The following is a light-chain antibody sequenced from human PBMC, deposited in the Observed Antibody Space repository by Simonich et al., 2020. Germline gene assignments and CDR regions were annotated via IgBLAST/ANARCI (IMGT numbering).Light chain of an antibody. CDR2: DVS. J-gene: IGKJ1*01. Sequence: DIVMTQTPLSLSVTPGQPASISCKSSQSLLHSDGKTYLYWYLQKPGQSPQLLIYDVSNRFSGVPDRFSGSGSGTDFTLKISRVEAEDVGVYYCMQSIQLQTFGQGTKVEIK. V-gene: IGKV2D-29*02. CDR3: MQSIQLQT. CDR1: QSLLHSDGKTY.